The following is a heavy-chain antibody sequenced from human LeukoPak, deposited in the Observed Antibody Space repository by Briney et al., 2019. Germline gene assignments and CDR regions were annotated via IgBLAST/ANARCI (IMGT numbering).Heavy chain of an antibody. V-gene: IGHV4-39*07. D-gene: IGHD4-17*01. CDR3: ARRLSTTKRFDP. Sequence: VKPSETLSLTCTVSGGSISTSNYYWGWIRQPPGKGLEWIGEINHSGSTNYNPSLKSRVTISVDTSKNQFSLKLSSVTAADTAVYYCARRLSTTKRFDPWGQGTLVTVSS. J-gene: IGHJ5*02. CDR1: GGSISTSNYY. CDR2: INHSGST.